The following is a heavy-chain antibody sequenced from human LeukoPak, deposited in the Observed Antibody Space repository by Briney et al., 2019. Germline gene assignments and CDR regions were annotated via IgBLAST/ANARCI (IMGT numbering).Heavy chain of an antibody. CDR3: AKAPRQWLVYYFDY. V-gene: IGHV3-9*01. D-gene: IGHD6-19*01. J-gene: IGHJ4*02. CDR2: ISWNSGSI. Sequence: SLRLSCAASGFTFDDYAMHWVRPAPGKGLEWVSGISWNSGSIGYADSVKGRFTISRDNAKNSLYLQMNSLRAEDTALYYCAKAPRQWLVYYFDYWGQGTLVTVSS. CDR1: GFTFDDYA.